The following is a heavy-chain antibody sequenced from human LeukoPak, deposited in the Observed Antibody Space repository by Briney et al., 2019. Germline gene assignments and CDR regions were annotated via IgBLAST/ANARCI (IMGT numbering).Heavy chain of an antibody. V-gene: IGHV3-73*01. D-gene: IGHD4-17*01. J-gene: IGHJ4*02. CDR2: IRSKANDHAT. CDR3: TRRLMTTVNDY. Sequence: GGSLRLSCAGSGFTFSGSAMHWVRQSPGKGLEWVGRIRSKANDHATAYAASVRGRFTISRDDSENTAYLQMNSLKTEDTAIYYCTRRLMTTVNDYWGQATLVTVSS. CDR1: GFTFSGSA.